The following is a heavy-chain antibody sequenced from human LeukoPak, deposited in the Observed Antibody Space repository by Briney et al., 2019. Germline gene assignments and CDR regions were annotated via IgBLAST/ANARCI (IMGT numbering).Heavy chain of an antibody. CDR1: GYTFTSYG. D-gene: IGHD1-1*01. Sequence: GASVKVSCKSSGYTFTSYGISVVRQARGRGRDGMGWIRAYSGNTNYAQKLQDRVTITTHTYTSTAHMDLRSLTSADTDVYYCTIDVRYPRGYWGQGPLVTVSS. CDR3: TIDVRYPRGY. J-gene: IGHJ4*02. V-gene: IGHV1-18*01. CDR2: IRAYSGNT.